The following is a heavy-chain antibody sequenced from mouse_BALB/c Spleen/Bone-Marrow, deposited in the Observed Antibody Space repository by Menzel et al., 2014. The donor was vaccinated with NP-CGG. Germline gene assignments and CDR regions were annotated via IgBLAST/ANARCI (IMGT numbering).Heavy chain of an antibody. V-gene: IGHV1-4*01. J-gene: IGHJ4*01. D-gene: IGHD2-1*01. CDR3: ARVYGNYDAMDY. CDR2: INPSSGYT. Sequence: VKLVDSGAELARPGASVKMSCRASGYTFTTYTMHWVKQRPGQGLEWIGYINPSSGYTYYNQKFEDKATLTADKSSSAAYLQLSSLTSEDSAVYYCARVYGNYDAMDYWGQGTSVTVSS. CDR1: GYTFTTYT.